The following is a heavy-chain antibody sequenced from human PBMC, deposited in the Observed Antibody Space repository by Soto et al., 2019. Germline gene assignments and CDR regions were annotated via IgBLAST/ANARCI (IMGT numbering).Heavy chain of an antibody. CDR1: GGSFSGYY. J-gene: IGHJ5*02. CDR2: INHSGST. Sequence: PSETLSLTCAVYGGSFSGYYWSWIRQPPGKGLEWIGEINHSGSTNYNPSLKSRVTISVDTSKNQFSLKLSSVTAADTAVYYCARGRRIRADIVVVVAATPGFNWFDPWGQGTLVTVSS. CDR3: ARGRRIRADIVVVVAATPGFNWFDP. D-gene: IGHD2-15*01. V-gene: IGHV4-34*01.